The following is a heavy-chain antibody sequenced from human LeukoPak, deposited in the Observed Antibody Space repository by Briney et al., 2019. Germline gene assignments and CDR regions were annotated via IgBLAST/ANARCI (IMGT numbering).Heavy chain of an antibody. CDR1: GFTFSSYA. V-gene: IGHV3-23*01. D-gene: IGHD2-2*01. CDR3: AKDRGYCSSTSCYNSYYFDY. J-gene: IGHJ4*02. CDR2: ISGSGGST. Sequence: PGGSLRLSCAASGFTFSSYALSWVRQALGKGLEWVSAISGSGGSTYYADSVKGRFTISRDNSKNTLYLQMNSLRAEDTAVYYCAKDRGYCSSTSCYNSYYFDYWGQGTLVTVSS.